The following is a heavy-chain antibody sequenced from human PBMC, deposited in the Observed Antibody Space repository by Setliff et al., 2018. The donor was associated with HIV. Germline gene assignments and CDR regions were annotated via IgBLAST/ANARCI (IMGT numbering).Heavy chain of an antibody. V-gene: IGHV4-34*01. CDR3: RVGETAVDDLVYFDY. J-gene: IGHJ4*02. D-gene: IGHD5-18*01. CDR2: INHSGST. CDR1: GESFRGHF. Sequence: SETLSLTCVVRGESFRGHFWTWIRQTPGKGLQWIGEINHSGSTNYNPSLKSRVTISGDTSKNQFSLKLSSVTVADTAVYYCRVGETAVDDLVYFDYWGQGTLVTVSS.